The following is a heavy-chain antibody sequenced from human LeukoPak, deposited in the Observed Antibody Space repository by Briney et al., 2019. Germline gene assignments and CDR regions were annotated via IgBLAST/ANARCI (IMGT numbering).Heavy chain of an antibody. CDR3: ARQGYSAYEILDY. D-gene: IGHD5-12*01. CDR1: GDSVSRNGAA. V-gene: IGHV6-1*01. CDR2: TYYGSKWYN. J-gene: IGHJ4*02. Sequence: SQTLSLTCAIFGDSVSRNGAAWNWIRQSPSRGLEWLGRTYYGSKWYNDYAVSVQSRITINPDTSKNQFSLKLSSVTAADTAVYYCARQGYSAYEILDYWGQGTLVTVSS.